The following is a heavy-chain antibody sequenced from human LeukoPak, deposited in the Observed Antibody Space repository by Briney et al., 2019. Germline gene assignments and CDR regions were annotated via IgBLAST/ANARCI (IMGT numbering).Heavy chain of an antibody. CDR1: GYSISSGYY. Sequence: SETLSLTCTVSGYSISSGYYWGWIRQPPGKGLEWIGSIYHSGSTYYNPSLKSRVTISVDTSKNQFSLKLSSVTAADTAVYYCASDDILTGFDYWAREPWSPSPQ. J-gene: IGHJ4*02. CDR3: ASDDILTGFDY. D-gene: IGHD3-9*01. V-gene: IGHV4-38-2*02. CDR2: IYHSGST.